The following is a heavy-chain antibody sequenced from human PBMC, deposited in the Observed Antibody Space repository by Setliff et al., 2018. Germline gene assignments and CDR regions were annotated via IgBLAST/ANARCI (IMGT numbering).Heavy chain of an antibody. D-gene: IGHD5-12*01. Sequence: SETLSLTCTVSGGSFGTYYWSWIRQPPGKGLEWIGHVYYSGIANYNPSLKSRVTLSVDTSKNQFSLRLSSVTAADTAVYYCARGGTYRYFDYWGRGTLVTVSS. CDR2: VYYSGIA. V-gene: IGHV4-59*01. CDR3: ARGGTYRYFDY. CDR1: GGSFGTYY. J-gene: IGHJ4*02.